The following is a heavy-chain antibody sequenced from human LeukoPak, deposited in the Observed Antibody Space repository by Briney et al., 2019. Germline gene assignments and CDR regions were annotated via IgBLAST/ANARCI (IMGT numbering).Heavy chain of an antibody. Sequence: PGSSVKVTCQASGDTFSSYAISWVRQAPGQGLEWMGGINPIFGTANYAQKFQGRVTITADESTSTAYMELSSLRSEDTAVYYCARGRMAGTYVFDSWGQGTLVTVSS. CDR1: GDTFSSYA. V-gene: IGHV1-69*01. J-gene: IGHJ4*02. CDR2: INPIFGTA. D-gene: IGHD6-19*01. CDR3: ARGRMAGTYVFDS.